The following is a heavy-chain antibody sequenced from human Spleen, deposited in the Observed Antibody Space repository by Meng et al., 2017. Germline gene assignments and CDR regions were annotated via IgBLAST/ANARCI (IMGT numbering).Heavy chain of an antibody. Sequence: GGSLRLSCAASGFTFDDYAMDWVRQAPGKGLEWVSGITWNSGRVRYADSVKGRFTISRHNSKNTLYLQMNSLRAEDTALYYCAKYSYGLGDYLDYWGQGALVTVSS. CDR1: GFTFDDYA. D-gene: IGHD3-10*01. V-gene: IGHV3-9*01. J-gene: IGHJ4*02. CDR3: AKYSYGLGDYLDY. CDR2: ITWNSGRV.